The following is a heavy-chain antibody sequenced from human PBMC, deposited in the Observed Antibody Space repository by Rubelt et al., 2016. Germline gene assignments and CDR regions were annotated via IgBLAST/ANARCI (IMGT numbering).Heavy chain of an antibody. CDR3: ARFAIGGHSSGYLFDY. CDR2: INPNSGGT. J-gene: IGHJ4*02. Sequence: QVQLVQSGAEVKKPGASVKVSCKASGYTFTGYYMHWVRQAPGQGLEWMGWINPNSGGTNYAQKFQGRVTMTRDTSISTDYMELSRLRSDDTAVYYCARFAIGGHSSGYLFDYWGQGTLVTVSS. V-gene: IGHV1-2*02. CDR1: GYTFTGYY. D-gene: IGHD3-22*01.